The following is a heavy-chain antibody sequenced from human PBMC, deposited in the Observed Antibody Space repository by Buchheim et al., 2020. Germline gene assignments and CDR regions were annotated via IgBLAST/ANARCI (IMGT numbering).Heavy chain of an antibody. CDR1: GFTFSSYG. D-gene: IGHD6-13*01. CDR2: ISYDGSNK. Sequence: QVQLVESGGGVVQPGRSLRLSCAASGFTFSSYGMHWVRQAPGKGLEWVAVISYDGSNKYYADSVKGRFTISRDNSKNTLYLQMNSLGAEDTAVYYCAKVGGYSSSWYLYYYYMDVWGKGTT. CDR3: AKVGGYSSSWYLYYYYMDV. V-gene: IGHV3-30*18. J-gene: IGHJ6*03.